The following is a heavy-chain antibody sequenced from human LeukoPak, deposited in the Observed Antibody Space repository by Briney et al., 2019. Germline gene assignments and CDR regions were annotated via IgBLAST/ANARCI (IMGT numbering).Heavy chain of an antibody. CDR3: ARDHAVAGTSWFDP. J-gene: IGHJ5*02. Sequence: SVKVSCKASGGTFSSYAISWVRQAPGQGLEWMGGIIPIFGTANYAQKFQGRVTITTDESTSAAYMELSSLRSEDTAVYYCARDHAVAGTSWFDPWGQGTLVTVSS. CDR2: IIPIFGTA. V-gene: IGHV1-69*05. CDR1: GGTFSSYA. D-gene: IGHD6-19*01.